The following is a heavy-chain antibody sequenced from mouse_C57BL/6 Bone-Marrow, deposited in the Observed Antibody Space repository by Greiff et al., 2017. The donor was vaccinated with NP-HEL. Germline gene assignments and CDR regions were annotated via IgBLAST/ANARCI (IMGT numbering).Heavy chain of an antibody. CDR3: ARGDDYAWFAY. J-gene: IGHJ3*01. D-gene: IGHD2-4*01. V-gene: IGHV1-81*01. CDR1: GYTFTSYG. CDR2: IYPRSGNT. Sequence: QVQLQQSGAELARPGASVKLSCKASGYTFTSYGISWVKQRTGQGLEWIGEIYPRSGNTYYNEKFKGKATLTADKSSSTAYMELRSLTSEDSAVYFCARGDDYAWFAYWGQGTLVTVSA.